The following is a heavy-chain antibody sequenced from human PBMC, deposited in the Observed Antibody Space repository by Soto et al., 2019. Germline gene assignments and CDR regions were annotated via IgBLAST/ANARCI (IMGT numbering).Heavy chain of an antibody. V-gene: IGHV3-72*01. D-gene: IGHD4-17*01. J-gene: IGHJ3*02. Sequence: PGGSLRLSCAASGFTFSDHYMDWVRQAPGKGLEWVGRTRNKANSYTTEYAASVKGRFTISRDDSKNSLYLQMNSLKTEDTAVYYCASQSTYDYDYGDYAAFDIWGQGTMVTVSS. CDR3: ASQSTYDYDYGDYAAFDI. CDR1: GFTFSDHY. CDR2: TRNKANSYTT.